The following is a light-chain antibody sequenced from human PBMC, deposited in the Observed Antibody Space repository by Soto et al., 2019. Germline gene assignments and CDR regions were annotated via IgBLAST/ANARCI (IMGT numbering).Light chain of an antibody. J-gene: IGKJ3*01. CDR2: AAS. CDR3: QQYDHWPPFS. V-gene: IGKV3-15*01. Sequence: VMTQSPATLSVSPGERAALSCRASQSIGTNIAWYQQRPGQAPRLLIYAASTRATGVPARFSGSGSGTDFTLTISSLQSEAFAVYHCQQYDHWPPFSFGPGTKVVIK. CDR1: QSIGTN.